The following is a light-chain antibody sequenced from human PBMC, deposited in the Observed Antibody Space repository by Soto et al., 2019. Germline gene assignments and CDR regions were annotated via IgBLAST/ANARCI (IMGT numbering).Light chain of an antibody. CDR1: QSVSSY. CDR2: DAS. Sequence: EIVLTQSPATLSLSPGERTTLSCRASQSVSSYFTRYQQKPGQVPRLLISDASNRATGIPPRFSGGGSGTDFTLTISSLELEDFGVYYYQQRSNWPHTFGQGTKVDIK. CDR3: QQRSNWPHT. V-gene: IGKV3-11*01. J-gene: IGKJ2*01.